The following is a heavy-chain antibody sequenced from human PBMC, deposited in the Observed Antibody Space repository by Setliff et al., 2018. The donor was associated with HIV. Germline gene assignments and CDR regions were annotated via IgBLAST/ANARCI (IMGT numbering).Heavy chain of an antibody. Sequence: GSLRLSCAASGFTFSKYWMGWVRQAPGKGLEWVASVNPDGSEASSVGSMKGRFTVSRDNAKNSLSLQMNSLRGEDTAVYYCVKDSEGGYTYGAYDYWGQGTLVTVS. V-gene: IGHV3-7*04. CDR2: VNPDGSEA. J-gene: IGHJ4*02. CDR3: VKDSEGGYTYGAYDY. CDR1: GFTFSKYW. D-gene: IGHD5-18*01.